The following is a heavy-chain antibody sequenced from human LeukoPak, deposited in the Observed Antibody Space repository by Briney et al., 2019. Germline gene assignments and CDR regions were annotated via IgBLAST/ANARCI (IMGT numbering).Heavy chain of an antibody. CDR3: AGDFATSRAGNYFDY. D-gene: IGHD6-19*01. CDR1: GYTFTGYY. CDR2: IIPIFGTA. V-gene: IGHV1-46*01. J-gene: IGHJ4*02. Sequence: ASVKVSCRASGYTFTGYYMHWVRQAPGQGLEWMGGIIPIFGTANYAQKFQGRVTMTGDTSTSTVYINLSSLRSEDTAVYYCAGDFATSRAGNYFDYWGQGTLVTVSS.